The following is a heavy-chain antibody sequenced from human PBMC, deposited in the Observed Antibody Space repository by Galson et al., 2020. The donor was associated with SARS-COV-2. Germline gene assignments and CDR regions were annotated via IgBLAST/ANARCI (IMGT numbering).Heavy chain of an antibody. CDR1: GYTFTSYD. D-gene: IGHD3-10*01. Sequence: ASVKVSCKASGYTFTSYDINWVRQATRQGLEWMGWMNPNSGNTGYAQKFQGRVTMTRNTSISTAYMELSSLRSEDTAVYYCARVRAMVRGVIVPPPDYWGQGTLVTVSS. J-gene: IGHJ4*02. CDR2: MNPNSGNT. V-gene: IGHV1-8*01. CDR3: ARVRAMVRGVIVPPPDY.